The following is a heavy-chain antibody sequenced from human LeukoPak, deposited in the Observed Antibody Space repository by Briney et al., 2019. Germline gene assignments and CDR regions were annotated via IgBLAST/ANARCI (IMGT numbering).Heavy chain of an antibody. CDR2: IYYSGST. Sequence: SETLSLTCTVSGGSISSTTYYWGWIRRPPGKGLEWIGSIYYSGSTYYNPSLKSRVTVSVDTSKNQFSLILSSVTAADTAVYYCVRGSTLRHYQYWGQGTLVSVSS. J-gene: IGHJ4*02. CDR3: VRGSTLRHYQY. V-gene: IGHV4-39*01. CDR1: GGSISSTTYY. D-gene: IGHD3-16*01.